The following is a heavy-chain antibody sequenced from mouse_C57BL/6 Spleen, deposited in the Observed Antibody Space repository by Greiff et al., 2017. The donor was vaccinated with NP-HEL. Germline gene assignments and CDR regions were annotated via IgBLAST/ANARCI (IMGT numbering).Heavy chain of an antibody. Sequence: EVQLQQSGPELVKPGASVKISCKASGYTFTDYYMNWVKQSHGKSLEWIGDINPNNGGTSYNQKFKGKATLTVDKSSSTAYMELRSLTSEDSAVYYCAIEGDYDSFAYWGQGTLVTVSA. V-gene: IGHV1-26*01. CDR3: AIEGDYDSFAY. CDR2: INPNNGGT. J-gene: IGHJ3*01. CDR1: GYTFTDYY. D-gene: IGHD2-4*01.